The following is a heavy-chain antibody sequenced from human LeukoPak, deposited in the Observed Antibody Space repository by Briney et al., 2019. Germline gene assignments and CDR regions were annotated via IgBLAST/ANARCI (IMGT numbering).Heavy chain of an antibody. J-gene: IGHJ4*02. V-gene: IGHV3-23*01. CDR1: GFTFSSYA. CDR2: ISGSGGST. D-gene: IGHD6-13*01. CDR3: AKVPPREAEADADITD. Sequence: GGSLRLSCAASGFTFSSYAMSWVRQAPVKGLEWVSAISGSGGSTYYADSVKGRFTIFRDNSKNTLYLQMNSLRAEDTAVYYCAKVPPREAEADADITDWGQGTLVTVSS.